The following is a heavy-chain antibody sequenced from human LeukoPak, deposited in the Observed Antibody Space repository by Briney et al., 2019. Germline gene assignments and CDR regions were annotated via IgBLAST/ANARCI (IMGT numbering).Heavy chain of an antibody. CDR1: GYTFTGYY. J-gene: IGHJ4*02. V-gene: IGHV1-2*02. CDR2: INPNSGGT. D-gene: IGHD3-9*01. CDR3: ARVAHNYDILTSYYPYLDYFDY. Sequence: ASVKVSCKASGYTFTGYYMHWVRQAPGQGLEWMGWINPNSGGTNYAQKFQGRVTMTRDTSISTAYMELSRLRSDDTAVYYCARVAHNYDILTSYYPYLDYFDYWGQGTLVTVSS.